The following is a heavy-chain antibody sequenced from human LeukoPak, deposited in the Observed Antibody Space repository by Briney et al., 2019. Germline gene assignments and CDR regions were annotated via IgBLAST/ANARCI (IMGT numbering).Heavy chain of an antibody. V-gene: IGHV3-74*01. J-gene: IGHJ3*02. Sequence: PWGSLRLSCAASGFTFSRYWMHWVRQAPGKGPVWVSRINSDGSSTSYADSVKGRFTISRDNAKNTLYLQMNSLRAEDTAVYYCARESLTDIVVVGAFDIWGQGTMVTVSS. CDR3: ARESLTDIVVVGAFDI. CDR1: GFTFSRYW. D-gene: IGHD2-15*01. CDR2: INSDGSST.